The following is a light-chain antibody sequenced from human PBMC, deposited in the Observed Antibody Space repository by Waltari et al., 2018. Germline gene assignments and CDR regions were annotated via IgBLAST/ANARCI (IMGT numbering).Light chain of an antibody. Sequence: QSVLTQPPSASGTPGQRVTMSCSGSSSNIGRYSVNWYQQLPGTAPKLLIYTSHQRPSGVPDRFSGSKSGTSASLAVSGLLSEDEGDYYCAVWDDSLNGPVFGRGTKLTVL. CDR3: AVWDDSLNGPV. CDR1: SSNIGRYS. CDR2: TSH. V-gene: IGLV1-44*01. J-gene: IGLJ3*02.